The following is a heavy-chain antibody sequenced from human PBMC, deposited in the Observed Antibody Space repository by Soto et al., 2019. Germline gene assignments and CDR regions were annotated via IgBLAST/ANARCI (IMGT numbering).Heavy chain of an antibody. CDR1: GYSFTSYW. Sequence: PGESLKISCKGSGYSFTSYWIGWVRQMPGKGLGWMGIIYPGDSDTRYSPSFQGQVTISADKSISTAYLQWSSLKASDTAMYYCARHGGSADVEMATILGYWGQGTLVTVSS. D-gene: IGHD5-12*01. CDR2: IYPGDSDT. V-gene: IGHV5-51*01. J-gene: IGHJ4*02. CDR3: ARHGGSADVEMATILGY.